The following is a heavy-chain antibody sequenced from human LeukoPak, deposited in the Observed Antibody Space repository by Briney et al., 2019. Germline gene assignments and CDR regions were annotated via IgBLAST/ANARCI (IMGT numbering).Heavy chain of an antibody. CDR1: GGSFSGYY. J-gene: IGHJ4*02. D-gene: IGHD6-19*01. V-gene: IGHV4-34*01. CDR3: AKGYSSGWYVAFSTIADVGYFDY. CDR2: INHSGST. Sequence: TSETLSLTCAVYGGSFSGYYWSWIRQPPGKGLEWIGEINHSGSTNYNPSLKSRVTISVDTSKNQFSLKLSSVTAADTAVYYCAKGYSSGWYVAFSTIADVGYFDYWGQGTLVTVSS.